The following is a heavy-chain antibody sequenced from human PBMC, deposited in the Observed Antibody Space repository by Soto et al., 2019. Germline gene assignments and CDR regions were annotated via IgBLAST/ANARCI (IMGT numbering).Heavy chain of an antibody. CDR3: ARKGYGGRWSLDY. V-gene: IGHV3-30*03. D-gene: IGHD2-15*01. CDR1: GFTFSSYG. J-gene: IGHJ4*02. Sequence: QVQLVESGGGVVQPGRSLRLSCAASGFTFSSYGMHWPRQAAGEGLEWVAVISYDGNGKYYADSVKGRFTIPRDFSKNTVDLHMNSLRVEDTAVYFCARKGYGGRWSLDYWGQGILVTVSS. CDR2: ISYDGNGK.